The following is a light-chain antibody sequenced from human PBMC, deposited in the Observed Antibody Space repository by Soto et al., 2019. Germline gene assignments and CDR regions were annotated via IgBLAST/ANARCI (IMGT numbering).Light chain of an antibody. Sequence: EIVLTQSPGTLSLSPGERAILSCRASQSVSSNYLAWYRQRPGQAPSLLIYGASSRATGIPDRFSGSGSGTDFTLTITRLEPEDFAVYYCQQYGSSPLGQGTRLEIK. V-gene: IGKV3-20*01. CDR2: GAS. J-gene: IGKJ5*01. CDR3: QQYGSSP. CDR1: QSVSSNY.